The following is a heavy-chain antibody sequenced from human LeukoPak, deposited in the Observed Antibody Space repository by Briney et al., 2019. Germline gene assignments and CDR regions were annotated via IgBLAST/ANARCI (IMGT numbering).Heavy chain of an antibody. CDR2: IKQDDSEK. J-gene: IGHJ4*02. Sequence: GGSLRLSCVASGFTFSNYWMSWVRQAPGKGLGWVANIKQDDSEKYYVDSVKGRFTISRDNSKNTLYLQMNSLRAEDTAVYYCAKGGVSIGSWGQGTLVTVSS. CDR1: GFTFSNYW. V-gene: IGHV3-7*01. D-gene: IGHD2-15*01. CDR3: AKGGVSIGS.